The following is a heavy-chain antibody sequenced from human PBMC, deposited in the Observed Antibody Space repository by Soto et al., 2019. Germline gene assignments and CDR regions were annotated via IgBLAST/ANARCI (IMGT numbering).Heavy chain of an antibody. CDR1: GGSISNHY. J-gene: IGHJ4*02. V-gene: IGHV4-59*11. Sequence: SETLSLTCSVSGGSISNHYWSWIRQPPGKGLEWIGYIYYNGNTNYNPSLKSQVTMSVDTSRNQISLKLTTVTAADTAVYYCTRANWYSEYWGQGTLVTVS. CDR2: IYYNGNT. CDR3: TRANWYSEY. D-gene: IGHD7-27*01.